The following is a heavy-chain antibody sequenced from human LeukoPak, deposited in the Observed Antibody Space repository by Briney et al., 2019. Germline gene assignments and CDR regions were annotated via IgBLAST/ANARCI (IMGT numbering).Heavy chain of an antibody. J-gene: IGHJ4*02. D-gene: IGHD2-8*01. CDR3: ATEGLMEIDY. V-gene: IGHV1-2*02. CDR1: GYTFTGYY. Sequence: GASVKVSCKASGYTFTGYYMHWVRQAPGQGLEWMGWINPNSGGTNYAQKFQGRVTMTRDTSTSTVYMELSSLRSEDTAVYYCATEGLMEIDYWGQGTLVTVSS. CDR2: INPNSGGT.